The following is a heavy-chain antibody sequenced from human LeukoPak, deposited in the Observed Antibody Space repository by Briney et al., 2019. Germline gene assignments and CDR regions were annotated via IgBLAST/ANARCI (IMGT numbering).Heavy chain of an antibody. CDR3: AAGWISAADSSSWYPDY. CDR1: GYTFTSYG. Sequence: ASVKVSCKASGYTFTSYGISWVRQAPGQGLEWMGWITTYNGLANYAQKLQERVTITRDMSTSTAYMELSSLRSEDTAVYYCAAGWISAADSSSWYPDYWGQGTLVTVSS. J-gene: IGHJ4*02. D-gene: IGHD6-13*01. CDR2: ITTYNGLA. V-gene: IGHV1-18*01.